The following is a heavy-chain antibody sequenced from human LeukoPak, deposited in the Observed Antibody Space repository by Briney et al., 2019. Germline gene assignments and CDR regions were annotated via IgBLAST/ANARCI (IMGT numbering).Heavy chain of an antibody. CDR2: ISAYNGDT. D-gene: IGHD2-8*02. CDR1: GYTFNTYG. V-gene: IGHV1-18*01. Sequence: GASVKVSCKASGYTFNTYGIIWVRQAPGQGLEWMGWISAYNGDTTYAQKLQGRVTLTTDAPTSTAYMELRSLRSDDTAVYYCARESTGGSLEIDYWGQGTLVTVSS. CDR3: ARESTGGSLEIDY. J-gene: IGHJ4*02.